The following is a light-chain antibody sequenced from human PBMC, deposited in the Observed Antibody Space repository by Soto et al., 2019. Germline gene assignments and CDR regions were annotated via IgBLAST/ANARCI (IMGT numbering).Light chain of an antibody. CDR1: QSISSW. Sequence: DIQMSQSPSILSASVGDRVTITCRASQSISSWLAWYQQKPGKAPKLLIYDASSLQSGVPSRFRGSTSGTEFTLTISSLQPDDFATYYCQQYNSYSRSFGGGTKVDIK. CDR2: DAS. V-gene: IGKV1-5*01. J-gene: IGKJ4*01. CDR3: QQYNSYSRS.